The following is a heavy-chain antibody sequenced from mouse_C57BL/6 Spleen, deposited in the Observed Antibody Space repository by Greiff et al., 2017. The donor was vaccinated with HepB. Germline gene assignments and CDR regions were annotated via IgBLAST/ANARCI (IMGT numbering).Heavy chain of an antibody. V-gene: IGHV1-15*01. D-gene: IGHD2-12*01. CDR1: GYTFTDYE. CDR3: TRGRIRQRGYAMDY. CDR2: IDPETGGT. J-gene: IGHJ4*01. Sequence: QVQLQQSGAELVRPGASVTLSCKASGYTFTDYEMHWVKQTPVHGLEWIGAIDPETGGTAYNQKFKGKAILTADKSSSTAYMELRSLTSEDSAVYYCTRGRIRQRGYAMDYWGKGTSVTVSS.